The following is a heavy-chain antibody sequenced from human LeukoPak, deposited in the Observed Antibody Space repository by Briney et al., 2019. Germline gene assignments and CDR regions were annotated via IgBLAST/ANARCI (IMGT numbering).Heavy chain of an antibody. CDR3: AREGGSYSNYEIDY. D-gene: IGHD4-11*01. V-gene: IGHV3-74*01. CDR2: INSDGSWT. CDR1: GNYW. Sequence: GGSLRLSCVASGNYWMHWVRQAPGKGLVWVSHINSDGSWTSYADSVKGRFTISKDNAKNTVYLQMNSLRAEDTAVYYCAREGGSYSNYEIDYWGQGTLVTVSS. J-gene: IGHJ4*02.